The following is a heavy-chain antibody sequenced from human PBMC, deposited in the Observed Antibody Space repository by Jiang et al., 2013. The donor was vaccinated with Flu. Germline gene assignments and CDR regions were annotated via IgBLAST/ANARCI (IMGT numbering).Heavy chain of an antibody. V-gene: IGHV1-24*01. Sequence: GAEVKKPGASVKVSCKVSGYTLTELSMHWVRQAPGKGLEWMGGFDPEDGETIYAQKFQGRVTMTEDTSTDTAYMELSSLRSEDTAVYYCATRTYYYDSSGYYYVLFDYWGQGTLVTVSS. D-gene: IGHD3-22*01. CDR1: GYTLTELS. CDR3: ATRTYYYDSSGYYYVLFDY. J-gene: IGHJ4*02. CDR2: FDPEDGET.